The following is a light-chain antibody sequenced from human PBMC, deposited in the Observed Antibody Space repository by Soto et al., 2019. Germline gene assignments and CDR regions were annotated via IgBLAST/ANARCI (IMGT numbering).Light chain of an antibody. CDR2: GAS. CDR3: QQYNGFPWT. J-gene: IGKJ1*01. V-gene: IGKV3-15*01. Sequence: EIVMTQSPATLSVSPGERATLSCRASQSISNNLAWYQHKPGQAPRLLIYGASTRATGIPAKFSGSGSGTEFTVTISSLQSEDFAVYYCQQYNGFPWTFGQWTKVEIK. CDR1: QSISNN.